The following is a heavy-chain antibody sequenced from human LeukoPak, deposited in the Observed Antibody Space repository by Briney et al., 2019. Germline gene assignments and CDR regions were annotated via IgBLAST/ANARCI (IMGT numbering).Heavy chain of an antibody. Sequence: SVKVSCKASGGTFSSYAISWVRQAPGQGLEWMGGIIPIFGTANYAQKFQGRVTITADESTSTAYMELNSLRSEDTAVYYCASMGDIVVVPAALDYWGQGTLVTVSS. CDR1: GGTFSSYA. CDR3: ASMGDIVVVPAALDY. V-gene: IGHV1-69*13. CDR2: IIPIFGTA. J-gene: IGHJ4*02. D-gene: IGHD2-2*01.